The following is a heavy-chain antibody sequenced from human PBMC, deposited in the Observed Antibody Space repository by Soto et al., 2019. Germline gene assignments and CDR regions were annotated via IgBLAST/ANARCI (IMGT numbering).Heavy chain of an antibody. J-gene: IGHJ4*02. Sequence: PGGSLRLSCAASGFTFTNYGMHWVRQAPGKGLEWVAIVWYDVGHKYYADSVQGRFTISRDNSENTLTLQMDSLRAEDTAVYYCASRSATVLSLTYWGPGTQVTVSS. CDR1: GFTFTNYG. CDR3: ASRSATVLSLTY. D-gene: IGHD4-17*01. CDR2: VWYDVGHK. V-gene: IGHV3-33*01.